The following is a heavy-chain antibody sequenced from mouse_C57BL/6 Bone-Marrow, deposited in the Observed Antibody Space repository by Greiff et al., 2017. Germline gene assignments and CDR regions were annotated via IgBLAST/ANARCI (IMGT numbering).Heavy chain of an antibody. CDR1: GFTFSSYT. D-gene: IGHD1-1*01. J-gene: IGHJ2*01. CDR3: ARHSLYYGSTIDD. CDR2: ISGGGGNT. V-gene: IGHV5-9*01. Sequence: EVMLVESGGGLVKPGGSLKLSCAASGFTFSSYTMSWVRQTPEKRLEWVATISGGGGNTYYPDSVKGRFTISRDNAKNTLYLQMSSLRSEDTAVYYCARHSLYYGSTIDDWGQGTTLTVSS.